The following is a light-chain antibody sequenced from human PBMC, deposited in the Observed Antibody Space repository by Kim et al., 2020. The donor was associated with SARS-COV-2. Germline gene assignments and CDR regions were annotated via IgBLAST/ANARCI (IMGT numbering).Light chain of an antibody. CDR3: QQYGTSPPYT. Sequence: GERATLACRARRSGSSDYQAWDQQSRGQAPRLLIYGAYKRATGVTDRFSGSGSGTDFTHTITRLEPEDFAVYFCQQYGTSPPYTFGQGTKLEIK. V-gene: IGKV3-20*01. CDR1: RSGSSDY. J-gene: IGKJ2*01. CDR2: GAY.